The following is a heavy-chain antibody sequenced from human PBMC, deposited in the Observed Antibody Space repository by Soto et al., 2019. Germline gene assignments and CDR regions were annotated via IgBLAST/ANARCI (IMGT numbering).Heavy chain of an antibody. J-gene: IGHJ6*04. D-gene: IGHD3-10*01. Sequence: QVQLVQSGAEVKKPGSSVKVSCKAPGGTFSSYAISWVRQAPGQGLEWMGGIIRIFGTANYAQKFQGRVTMTTDESKGPAYMKLSSLRSEDTAVYYCARVPMVGGVQDYYSYCGRDLSGAGPTATVSS. CDR1: GGTFSSYA. CDR3: ARVPMVGGVQDYYSYCGRDL. CDR2: IIRIFGTA. V-gene: IGHV1-69*05.